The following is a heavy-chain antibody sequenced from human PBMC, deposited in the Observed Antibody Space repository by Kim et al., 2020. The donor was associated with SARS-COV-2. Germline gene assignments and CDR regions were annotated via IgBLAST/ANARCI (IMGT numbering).Heavy chain of an antibody. J-gene: IGHJ4*02. CDR1: GIGITNAW. D-gene: IGHD1-1*01. CDR3: TIADHNSPGHY. V-gene: IGHV3-15*01. CDR2: ILSEADGGTI. Sequence: GGSLRLSCVVSGIGITNAWLSWVRQAPGKGLEWLGRILSEADGGTIDYAAPGKDRFTITRDDSKNPLFLQMNSLKTEDTDEYYCTIADHNSPGHYWGQGNLVSVSA.